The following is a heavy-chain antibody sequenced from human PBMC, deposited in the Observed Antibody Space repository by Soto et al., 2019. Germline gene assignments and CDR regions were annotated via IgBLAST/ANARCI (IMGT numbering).Heavy chain of an antibody. Sequence: PGGSLRLSCAASGFTFSSYAMSWVRQAPGKGLEWVSAISGSGGSTYYADSVKGRFTISRDNSKNTLYLQMNSLRAEDTAVYYCAKPVASRVRYFGYFDYWGQGTLVTVSS. CDR1: GFTFSSYA. J-gene: IGHJ4*02. CDR3: AKPVASRVRYFGYFDY. V-gene: IGHV3-23*01. CDR2: ISGSGGST. D-gene: IGHD3-9*01.